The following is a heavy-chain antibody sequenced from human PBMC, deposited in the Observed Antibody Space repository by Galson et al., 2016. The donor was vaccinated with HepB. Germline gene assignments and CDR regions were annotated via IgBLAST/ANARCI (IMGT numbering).Heavy chain of an antibody. V-gene: IGHV3-33*01. Sequence: SLRLSCAASGFTFSSYGMHWVRQAPGKGLEWVAVIWYDGSNKYYADSVKGRFTISRDNSKNTLYLQMSSLRAEDTAVYYCARDFEFFGMDVWGQGTTVTVSS. D-gene: IGHD3-9*01. CDR3: ARDFEFFGMDV. CDR2: IWYDGSNK. J-gene: IGHJ6*02. CDR1: GFTFSSYG.